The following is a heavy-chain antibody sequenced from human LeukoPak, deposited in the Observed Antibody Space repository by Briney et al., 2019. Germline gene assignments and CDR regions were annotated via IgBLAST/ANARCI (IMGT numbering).Heavy chain of an antibody. CDR2: INYSGST. CDR3: AKTHSHFPPYFDY. CDR1: GGSISSYF. Sequence: SETLSLTCTVSGGSISSYFWSWIRQPPGKGLEWIGYINYSGSTNYSPSLKSRVTISVDTSKNQFSLKLSSVTAADTAVYYCAKTHSHFPPYFDYWGQGTLVIVSS. D-gene: IGHD4-11*01. V-gene: IGHV4-59*01. J-gene: IGHJ4*02.